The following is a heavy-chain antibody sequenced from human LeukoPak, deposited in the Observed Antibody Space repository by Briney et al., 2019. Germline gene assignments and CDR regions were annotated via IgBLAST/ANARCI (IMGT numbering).Heavy chain of an antibody. CDR2: IYYNGNT. V-gene: IGHV4-59*01. D-gene: IGHD6-19*01. Sequence: PSETLSLTCTLSGGSINKYYWSWIRQPPGKGLEWIGYIYYNGNTNYNPSLKSRVTISVDTSKNQFSLKLSSVTAADTAVYFCAREYSSGLSWFDPWGQGTLVTVSS. J-gene: IGHJ5*02. CDR3: AREYSSGLSWFDP. CDR1: GGSINKYY.